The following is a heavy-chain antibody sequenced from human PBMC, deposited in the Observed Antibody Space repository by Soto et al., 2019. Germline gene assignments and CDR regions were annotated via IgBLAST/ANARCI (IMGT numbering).Heavy chain of an antibody. CDR3: ARGGGDSGYYVSWFDP. D-gene: IGHD3-22*01. CDR1: GGSVSSGSYY. V-gene: IGHV4-61*01. J-gene: IGHJ5*02. Sequence: SETLSLTCAVYGGSVSSGSYYWSWIRQPPGKGLEWIGEMSHSGGTHFNPSLKSRVTISVDTSKNQFSLKMSFVTAADTALYYCARGGGDSGYYVSWFDPWGQGTLVTVSS. CDR2: MSHSGGT.